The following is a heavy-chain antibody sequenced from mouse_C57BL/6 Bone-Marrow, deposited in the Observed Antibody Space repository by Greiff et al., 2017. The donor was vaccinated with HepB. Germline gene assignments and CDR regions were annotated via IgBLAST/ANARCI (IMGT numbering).Heavy chain of an antibody. CDR2: INPSTGGT. Sequence: EVQLQQSGPELVKPGASVKISCKASGYSFTGYYMNWVKQSPEKSLEWIGEINPSTGGTTYNQKFKAKATLTVDKSSSTAYMQLKSLTSEDSAVYYCARRRYGSSWHWYFDVWGTGTTVTVSS. D-gene: IGHD1-1*01. CDR3: ARRRYGSSWHWYFDV. CDR1: GYSFTGYY. J-gene: IGHJ1*03. V-gene: IGHV1-42*01.